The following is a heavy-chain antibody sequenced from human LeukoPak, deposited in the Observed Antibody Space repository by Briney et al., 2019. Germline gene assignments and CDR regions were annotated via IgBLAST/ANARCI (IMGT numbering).Heavy chain of an antibody. CDR3: ARDASIVVAMDY. D-gene: IGHD3-22*01. J-gene: IGHJ4*02. CDR2: IYYSGST. V-gene: IGHV4-39*07. Sequence: SETLSLTCTVSGGSISSYYWGWIRQPPGKGLEWIGSIYYSGSTYYNPSLKSRVTISVDTSKNRFSLKLSSVTAADTAVYYCARDASIVVAMDYWGQGTLVTVSS. CDR1: GGSISSYY.